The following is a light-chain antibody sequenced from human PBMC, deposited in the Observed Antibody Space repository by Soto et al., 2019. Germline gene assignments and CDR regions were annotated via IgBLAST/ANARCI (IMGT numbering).Light chain of an antibody. V-gene: IGKV2-24*01. Sequence: DIVMTQTPLSSPVTLGQPASISCRSSQSLVHSDGNTYLSWLQQRPGQPPRLLIYKIPNRFSGVTDRFGGSGAGTDFTLEIRSLEAEDVGGSLCMEATQFPWAFGQGTKVEIK. CDR1: QSLVHSDGNTY. J-gene: IGKJ1*01. CDR2: KIP. CDR3: MEATQFPWA.